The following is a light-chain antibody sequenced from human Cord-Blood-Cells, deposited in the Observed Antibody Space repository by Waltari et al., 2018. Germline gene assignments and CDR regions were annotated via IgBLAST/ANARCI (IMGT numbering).Light chain of an antibody. V-gene: IGLV9-49*01. CDR1: SGYSNYK. CDR2: VGTGGNVG. J-gene: IGLJ3*02. CDR3: GADHSSGSNFVWV. Sequence: QPVLTQPPSASASLGASVTLTCTLSSGYSNYKVDWYQQRPGKGPRLEMRVGTGGNVGAKGAGIPDRVSILGSGLKRYLTIKNIQEEDESDYHCGADHSSGSNFVWVFGGGTKLTV.